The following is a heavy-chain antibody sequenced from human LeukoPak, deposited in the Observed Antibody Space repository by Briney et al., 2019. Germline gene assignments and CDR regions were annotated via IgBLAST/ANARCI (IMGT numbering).Heavy chain of an antibody. J-gene: IGHJ4*02. Sequence: GGSLRLSCAASGFTFSTYAVHWVRQAPGKGLEWVAVISYDGRQKYYADSVKGRFTISRDNSKNTLFLQMNSLRDEDTAVYYCTRVYLERLTAGYFDHWGQGTLVTVSS. V-gene: IGHV3-30*14. CDR2: ISYDGRQK. D-gene: IGHD2-8*01. CDR3: TRVYLERLTAGYFDH. CDR1: GFTFSTYA.